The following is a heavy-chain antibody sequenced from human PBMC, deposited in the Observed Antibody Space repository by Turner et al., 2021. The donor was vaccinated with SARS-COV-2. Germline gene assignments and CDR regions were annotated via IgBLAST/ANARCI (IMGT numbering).Heavy chain of an antibody. D-gene: IGHD4-17*01. CDR1: GCSISSGGYS. CDR2: IYYSGST. J-gene: IGHJ5*02. Sequence: QVQLQESGPGLVKPSQTLSLTCAVSGCSISSGGYSWSWIRQHPGKGLEWIGYIYYSGSTYYNPSLKSRVTISVDTSKNQFSLKLSSVTAADTAVYYCARDHLDPSTVTTWRGFDPWGQGTLVTVSS. V-gene: IGHV4-31*11. CDR3: ARDHLDPSTVTTWRGFDP.